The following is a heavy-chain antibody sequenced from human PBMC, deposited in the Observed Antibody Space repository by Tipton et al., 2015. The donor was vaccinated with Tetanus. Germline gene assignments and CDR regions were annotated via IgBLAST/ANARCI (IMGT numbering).Heavy chain of an antibody. D-gene: IGHD6-13*01. V-gene: IGHV3-23*01. CDR2: ISGSGATT. J-gene: IGHJ5*02. CDR3: AKDRAAGGPGAS. CDR1: GFTFSNCA. Sequence: SLRLSCAGSGFTFSNCAMRWVRQAPGKGLEWVSGISGSGATTYYEDSVKGRFTISRDNPKNMLYLQMNSLRAEDTAVYYCAKDRAAGGPGASWGQGTLVTVSS.